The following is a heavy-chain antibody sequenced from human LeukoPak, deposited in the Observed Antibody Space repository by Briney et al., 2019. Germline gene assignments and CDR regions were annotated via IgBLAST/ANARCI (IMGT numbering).Heavy chain of an antibody. J-gene: IGHJ4*02. CDR2: INPNSGGT. D-gene: IGHD5-24*01. CDR1: GYTFTGYY. Sequence: GASVKVSCKASGYTFTGYYMHWVRQAPGQGLEWMGWINPNSGGTNYAQKFQGRVTMTRDTSISTAYMELSRLRSDDTAVYYCARDTDGYNPKYYFDYWGQGTLVTVSS. CDR3: ARDTDGYNPKYYFDY. V-gene: IGHV1-2*02.